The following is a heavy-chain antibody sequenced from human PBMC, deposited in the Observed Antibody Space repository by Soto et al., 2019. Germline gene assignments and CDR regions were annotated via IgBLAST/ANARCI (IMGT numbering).Heavy chain of an antibody. J-gene: IGHJ2*01. CDR3: ARPLWRDDYNWGYFDL. CDR1: GFTFSSYA. Sequence: QVQLVESGGGVVQPGRSLRLSCAASGFTFSSYAMHWVRQAPGKGLEWVAVISYDGSNKYYPDSVKGRFTISRDNSKNTLYRQMNSLRTEDTAVYYCARPLWRDDYNWGYFDLWGRGTLVTVSS. D-gene: IGHD4-4*01. CDR2: ISYDGSNK. V-gene: IGHV3-30-3*01.